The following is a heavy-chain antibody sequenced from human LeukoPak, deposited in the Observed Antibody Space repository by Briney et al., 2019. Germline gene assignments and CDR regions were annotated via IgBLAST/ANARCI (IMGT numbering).Heavy chain of an antibody. V-gene: IGHV4-34*01. CDR1: GRSFSGYY. D-gene: IGHD3-10*01. Sequence: SETLSLTCAVYGRSFSGYYWSWIRQPPGKGLEWIGEINHSGSTNYNPSLKSRVTISVDTSKNQFSLKLSSVTAADTAVYYCARGRVSMVRGVIILNWFDPWGQGTLVTVSS. CDR3: ARGRVSMVRGVIILNWFDP. J-gene: IGHJ5*02. CDR2: INHSGST.